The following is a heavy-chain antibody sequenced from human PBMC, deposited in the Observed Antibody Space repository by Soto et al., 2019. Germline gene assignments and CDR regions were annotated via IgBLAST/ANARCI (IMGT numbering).Heavy chain of an antibody. V-gene: IGHV3-33*01. J-gene: IGHJ3*02. CDR2: IWYDGSNK. CDR1: GFNFGSYG. Sequence: PGGPMRLSCAASGFNFGSYGMHRVSQDPGKGLEWVAVIWYDGSNKYYADSVKGRFTISRDNSKNTLYLQMNSLRAEDTAVYYCARDYYDSSGYYPVDIWGQGTMVTGSS. CDR3: ARDYYDSSGYYPVDI. D-gene: IGHD3-22*01.